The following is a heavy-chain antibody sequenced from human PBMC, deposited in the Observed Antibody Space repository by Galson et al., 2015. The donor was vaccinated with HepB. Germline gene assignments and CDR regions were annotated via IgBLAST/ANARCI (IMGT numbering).Heavy chain of an antibody. D-gene: IGHD6-19*01. CDR3: ATESVAGTGHGGMDV. Sequence: SVKVSCKASGYTFTIYGISWVRQAPGQGLEWMGWISAYNGNTNYAQKLQGRVTMTTDTSTSTAYMELRSLRSDDTAVYYRATESVAGTGHGGMDVWGQGTTATVSS. CDR2: ISAYNGNT. V-gene: IGHV1-18*01. J-gene: IGHJ6*02. CDR1: GYTFTIYG.